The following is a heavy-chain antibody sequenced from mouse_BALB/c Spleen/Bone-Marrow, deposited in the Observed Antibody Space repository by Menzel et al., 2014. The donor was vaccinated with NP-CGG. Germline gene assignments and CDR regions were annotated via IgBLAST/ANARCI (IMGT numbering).Heavy chain of an antibody. CDR1: GYTFTSFV. CDR2: INPYNDGV. D-gene: IGHD2-4*01. J-gene: IGHJ4*01. V-gene: IGHV1-14*01. CDR3: ARTMIYYYAMDY. Sequence: EVQLVESGPELVKPGTSVKMSCKASGYTFTSFVMHWVKQKPGQGLEWIGYINPYNDGVKYYAEFKGKATLTSDKSSNTAYMELSSLTSEDSAVYYCARTMIYYYAMDYWGQGTSVTVSS.